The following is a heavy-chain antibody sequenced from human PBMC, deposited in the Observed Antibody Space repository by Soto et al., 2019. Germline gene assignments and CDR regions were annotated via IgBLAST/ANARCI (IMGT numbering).Heavy chain of an antibody. CDR1: GFTFSSYG. D-gene: IGHD4-17*01. J-gene: IGHJ4*02. V-gene: IGHV3-30*03. CDR3: AGYRGIVMTTRFFDY. Sequence: QVQLVESGGGVVQPGRSLRLSCAASGFTFSSYGMHWVRQAPGKGLEWVAVISYDGRNKNYADSVKGRFTISRDNSKNALYLQMNSLRAEDTAVYYCAGYRGIVMTTRFFDYWGQGTLFTVSS. CDR2: ISYDGRNK.